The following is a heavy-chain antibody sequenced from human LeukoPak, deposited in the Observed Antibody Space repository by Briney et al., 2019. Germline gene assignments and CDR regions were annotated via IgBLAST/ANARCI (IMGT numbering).Heavy chain of an antibody. CDR2: SHDSGST. V-gene: IGHV4-59*11. CDR1: GGSISGHY. Sequence: PSETLSLTCTVSGGSISGHYWSWIRQPPGKGLEWIGYSHDSGSTNYNASLTSRVTLSADTSKNQFSLKLTSVTAADTAVYYCARGGWYEDYWGQGTLVTVSS. J-gene: IGHJ4*02. D-gene: IGHD6-19*01. CDR3: ARGGWYEDY.